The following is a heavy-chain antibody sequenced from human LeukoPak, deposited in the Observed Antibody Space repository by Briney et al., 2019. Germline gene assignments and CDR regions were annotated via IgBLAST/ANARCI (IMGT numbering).Heavy chain of an antibody. CDR1: GGSISTYY. CDR3: ARGYSGSYYYFDY. J-gene: IGHJ4*02. V-gene: IGHV4-59*01. Sequence: SETLSLTCTGSGGSISTYYWSWIRQPPGKGLEWIGYIYYSGSTKYNPSLESRLTTSVDTSKNQFSLKLSSVTAADTAVYFCARGYSGSYYYFDYWGQGTLVTVSS. CDR2: IYYSGST. D-gene: IGHD1-26*01.